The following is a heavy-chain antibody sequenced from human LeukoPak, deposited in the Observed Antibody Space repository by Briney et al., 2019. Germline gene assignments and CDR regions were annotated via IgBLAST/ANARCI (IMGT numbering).Heavy chain of an antibody. CDR1: GYSISSGYY. Sequence: PSGTLSLTCTVSGYSISSGYYWGWIRQPPGKGLEWIGSIYHSGSTYYNPSLKSRVTILVDTSKNQFSLNLSSVTAADTAVYYCARVAAAGTGSELFDYWGQGTLVTVSS. CDR3: ARVAAAGTGSELFDY. V-gene: IGHV4-38-2*02. D-gene: IGHD6-13*01. J-gene: IGHJ4*02. CDR2: IYHSGST.